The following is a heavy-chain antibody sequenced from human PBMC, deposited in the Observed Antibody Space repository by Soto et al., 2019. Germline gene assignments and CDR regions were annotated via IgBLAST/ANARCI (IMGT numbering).Heavy chain of an antibody. V-gene: IGHV3-30*18. J-gene: IGHJ4*02. CDR2: ISYDGSNK. D-gene: IGHD6-13*01. CDR3: AKDRSSSLLDY. CDR1: GFTFSGYG. Sequence: GGSLRLSCAASGFTFSGYGMHWVRQAPGKGLEWVAVISYDGSNKYYADSVKGRFTISRDNSKNTLYLQMNSLRAEDTAVYYCAKDRSSSLLDYWGQGTLVTVSS.